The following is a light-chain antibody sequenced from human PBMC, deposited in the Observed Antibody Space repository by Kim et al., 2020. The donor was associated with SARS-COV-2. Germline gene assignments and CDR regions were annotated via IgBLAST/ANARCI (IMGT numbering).Light chain of an antibody. Sequence: PVEETVLPYETGRRGRSKNLAWYQQKPGKAPRLGVYGASSRATGIPDRFSGSGSGTDFTLTISRLEPEDVAEYYCQKYGSSQFTFGRGTKVDIK. CDR1: RRGRSKN. J-gene: IGKJ4*02. V-gene: IGKV3-20*01. CDR3: QKYGSSQFT. CDR2: GAS.